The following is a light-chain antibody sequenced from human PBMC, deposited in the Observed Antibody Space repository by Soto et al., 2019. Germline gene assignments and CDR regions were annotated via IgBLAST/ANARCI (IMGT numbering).Light chain of an antibody. CDR3: QQYNNSPFT. CDR1: QSVSSN. V-gene: IGKV3-15*01. J-gene: IGKJ3*01. Sequence: EIVMTQSPATLSVSPGERATLSCRASQSVSSNLAWYQQKPGQDPRLLIYGASTRATGIPARFSGSGSGTEFTLTISSLQSEDFAVYYCQQYNNSPFTFGPGTKVDIK. CDR2: GAS.